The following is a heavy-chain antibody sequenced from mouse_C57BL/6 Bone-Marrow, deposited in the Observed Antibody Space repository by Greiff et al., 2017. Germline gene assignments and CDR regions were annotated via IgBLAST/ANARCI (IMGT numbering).Heavy chain of an antibody. CDR3: AHGNYFYWYFAV. CDR2: IDPNSGGT. D-gene: IGHD2-1*01. CDR1: GYTFTSYW. V-gene: IGHV1-72*01. Sequence: QVQLQQPGAELVKPGASVKLSCKASGYTFTSYWMHWVKQRPGRGLEWIGRIDPNSGGTKYNEKFKRKATLTVDNPSSTAYIQLSSLTSEDSAVYYCAHGNYFYWYFAVGGTGTTVTVSS. J-gene: IGHJ1*03.